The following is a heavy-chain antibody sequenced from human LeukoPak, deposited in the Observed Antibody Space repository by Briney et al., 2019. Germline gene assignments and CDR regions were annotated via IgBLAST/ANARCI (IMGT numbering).Heavy chain of an antibody. V-gene: IGHV3-66*01. CDR2: IYSGGRT. Sequence: GGSLRLSCAASGFPVSSNYMSWVRQAPGKGLEWISVIYSGGRTLYADSVKGRFTISRDNSNNTLLLQMNSLRAEDTAVYYCARDLETYSSSSGVDYWGQGTLVTVSS. D-gene: IGHD6-6*01. CDR1: GFPVSSNY. CDR3: ARDLETYSSSSGVDY. J-gene: IGHJ4*02.